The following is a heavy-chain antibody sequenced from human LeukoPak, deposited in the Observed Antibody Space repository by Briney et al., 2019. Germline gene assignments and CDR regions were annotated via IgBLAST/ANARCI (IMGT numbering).Heavy chain of an antibody. V-gene: IGHV4-34*01. J-gene: IGHJ6*02. CDR2: INHSGST. CDR3: ASIAARRGGYYYYGMDV. CDR1: GGSFSGYY. Sequence: SETLSLTCAVYGGSFSGYYWSWIRQPPGKGLEWIGEINHSGSTNYNPSLKSRITISVDTFKNQFSLKLSSVTAADTAVYYCASIAARRGGYYYYGMDVWGQGTTVTVSS. D-gene: IGHD6-6*01.